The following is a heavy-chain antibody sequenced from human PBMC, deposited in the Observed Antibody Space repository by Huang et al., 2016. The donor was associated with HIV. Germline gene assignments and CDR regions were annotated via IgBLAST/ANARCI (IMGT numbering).Heavy chain of an antibody. D-gene: IGHD3-22*01. J-gene: IGHJ4*02. CDR3: ATSTPMLGESGGWSGKVVITENVPYVD. V-gene: IGHV1-69*11. CDR1: GDSFTSLP. CDR2: LGPMLGAA. Sequence: QVHLVQSGAEVKKPGSSVKVSCKASGDSFTSLPINWVRQAPGQGLDGMGWLGPMLGAATNEQKIGGRVTISDDESTSTSYMELSRLRSDDTAMYYCATSTPMLGESGGWSGKVVITENVPYVDWGQGTLVTVSS.